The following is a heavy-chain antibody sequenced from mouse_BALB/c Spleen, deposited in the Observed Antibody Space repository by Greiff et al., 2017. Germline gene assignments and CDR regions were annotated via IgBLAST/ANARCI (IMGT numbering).Heavy chain of an antibody. D-gene: IGHD2-4*01. J-gene: IGHJ3*01. CDR2: IDPETGGT. CDR3: TRYDYYPY. V-gene: IGHV1-15*01. CDR1: GYTFTDYE. Sequence: VQLQQSGAELVRPGASVTLSCKASGYTFTDYEMHWVKQTPVHGLEWIGAIDPETGGTAYNQKFKGKATLTADKSSSTAYMELRSLTSEDSAVYYCTRYDYYPYWGQGTLVTVSA.